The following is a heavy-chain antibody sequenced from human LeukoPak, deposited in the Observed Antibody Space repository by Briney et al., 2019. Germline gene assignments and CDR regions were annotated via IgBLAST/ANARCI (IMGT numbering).Heavy chain of an antibody. J-gene: IGHJ4*02. CDR3: RRYKQDFFDY. Sequence: TSLRLCGAGSGFTFGGYCMRLLRQTPGKGLEMVAVIAYDGSRSFYSDSGQGRFTISRDNSQNTMSVQLEALVSEDTAVYSSRRYKQDFFDYLGPGNLVTVS. V-gene: IGHV3-33*01. D-gene: IGHD1-14*01. CDR2: IAYDGSRS. CDR1: GFTFGGYC.